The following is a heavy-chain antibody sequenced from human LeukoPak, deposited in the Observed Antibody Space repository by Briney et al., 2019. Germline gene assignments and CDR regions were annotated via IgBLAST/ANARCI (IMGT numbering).Heavy chain of an antibody. V-gene: IGHV3-30*18. CDR2: ISYDGSNK. J-gene: IGHJ4*02. CDR3: AKDPFLPVIYYFDY. Sequence: EAGGSLRLSCAASGFTFSSYGMHWVRRAPGKGLEWVAVISYDGSNKYYADSVKGRFTISRDNSKNTLYLQMNSLRAEDTAVYYCAKDPFLPVIYYFDYWGREPLVPVSS. D-gene: IGHD3-22*01. CDR1: GFTFSSYG.